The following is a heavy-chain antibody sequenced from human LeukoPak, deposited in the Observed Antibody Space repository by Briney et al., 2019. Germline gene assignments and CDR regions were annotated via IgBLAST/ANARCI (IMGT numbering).Heavy chain of an antibody. Sequence: GGSLRLSCAASGITVNTYAMHWVRQAPGKGLEWVAVISYDGSNKNYVDSVKGRFTIYRDYSKNTVYLQMNSLRAEDTAVYYCARVIGTNIDYWGQGTLVTVPS. J-gene: IGHJ4*02. V-gene: IGHV3-33*08. D-gene: IGHD1-7*01. CDR3: ARVIGTNIDY. CDR1: GITVNTYA. CDR2: ISYDGSNK.